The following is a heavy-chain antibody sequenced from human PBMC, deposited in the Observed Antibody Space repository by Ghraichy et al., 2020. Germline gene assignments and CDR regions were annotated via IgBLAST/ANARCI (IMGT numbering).Heavy chain of an antibody. CDR2: MPYRGST. D-gene: IGHD6-19*01. V-gene: IGHV4-39*01. Sequence: SETLSLTCTVSGASISSGNYYWGWIRQPPGKGLEWIGSMPYRGSTYYNPSLKSRVTISVDTSKNQFSLNLSSVTAADTAVYYCARPYSSGWQIFDCWGQGTLVTVSS. J-gene: IGHJ4*02. CDR3: ARPYSSGWQIFDC. CDR1: GASISSGNYY.